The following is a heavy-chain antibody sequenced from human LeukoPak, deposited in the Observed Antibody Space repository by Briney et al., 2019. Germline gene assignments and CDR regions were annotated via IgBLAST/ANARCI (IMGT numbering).Heavy chain of an antibody. D-gene: IGHD5-24*01. V-gene: IGHV3-30*04. Sequence: PGRSLRLSCAASGFTFSSYAMHWVRQAPGKGLEWVAVISYDGSNKYYADSVKGRFTISRDNSQNTLFLQMNSLRGEDTAVYYCAKDGLSGYNFDYWGQGTLVSVSS. CDR2: ISYDGSNK. CDR3: AKDGLSGYNFDY. CDR1: GFTFSSYA. J-gene: IGHJ4*02.